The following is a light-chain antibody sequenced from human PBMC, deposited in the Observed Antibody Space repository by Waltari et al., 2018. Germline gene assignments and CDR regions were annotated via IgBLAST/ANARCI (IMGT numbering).Light chain of an antibody. CDR2: DVN. V-gene: IGLV2-11*01. Sequence: QSALTQPRSVSGSPGQSVTISCTGTSGDVGGYDLVSWYQQHPGKAPKLIIYDVNKRTSGVPDRFSGSKSGNTASLTIAGLQAEDETDYYCCSYAGTYTFVLFGGGTRLTVL. CDR1: SGDVGGYDL. CDR3: CSYAGTYTFVL. J-gene: IGLJ2*01.